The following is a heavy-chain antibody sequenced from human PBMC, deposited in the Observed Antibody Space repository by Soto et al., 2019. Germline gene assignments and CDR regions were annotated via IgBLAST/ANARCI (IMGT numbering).Heavy chain of an antibody. CDR1: GGSISSGDYY. J-gene: IGHJ4*02. Sequence: PSETLSLTCTVSGGSISSGDYYWSWIRQPPGKGLEWIGYIYYSGSTYYNPSLKSRVTISVDTSKNQLSLKLSSVTAADTAVYYCARVERYCSGGSCPSYFDYWGQGTLVTVSS. CDR2: IYYSGST. CDR3: ARVERYCSGGSCPSYFDY. V-gene: IGHV4-30-4*01. D-gene: IGHD2-15*01.